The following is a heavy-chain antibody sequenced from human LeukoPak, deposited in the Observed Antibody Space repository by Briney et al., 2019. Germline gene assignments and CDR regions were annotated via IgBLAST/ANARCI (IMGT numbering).Heavy chain of an antibody. D-gene: IGHD3-22*01. CDR1: GFTFSSYG. CDR3: ANGNDYYDSSGHSDAFDM. J-gene: IGHJ3*02. Sequence: GGSLRLSCAASGFTFSSYGMHWVRQAPGKGLEWAAVISYDGSNKYYADSVKGRFTISRDNSKNTLYLQMNSLRVEDTAVYYCANGNDYYDSSGHSDAFDMWGQGTMVTVSS. CDR2: ISYDGSNK. V-gene: IGHV3-30*18.